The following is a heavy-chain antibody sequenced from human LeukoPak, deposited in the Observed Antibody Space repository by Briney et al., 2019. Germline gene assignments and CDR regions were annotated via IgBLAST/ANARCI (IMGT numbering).Heavy chain of an antibody. D-gene: IGHD4/OR15-4a*01. J-gene: IGHJ4*02. V-gene: IGHV3-7*01. CDR1: GFTFSSYS. CDR2: IKQDGSEK. Sequence: GGSLRLSCAASGFTFSSYSMNWVRQAPGKGLEWVANIKQDGSEKYYVDSVKGRFTISRDNAKNSLYLQMNSLRAEDTAVYYCARDRVLNYWGQGTLVTVSS. CDR3: ARDRVLNY.